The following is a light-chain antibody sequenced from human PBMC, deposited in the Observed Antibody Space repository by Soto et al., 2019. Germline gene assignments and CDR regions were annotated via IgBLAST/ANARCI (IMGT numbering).Light chain of an antibody. CDR2: DVT. J-gene: IGLJ3*02. CDR1: SNDVGGYNF. Sequence: QSALTQPASVSESPGQSITISCIGSSNDVGGYNFVSWYQQHPGKAPKLLIYDVTNRPSGISGRFSGSRSGNTASLTISVLQHEDEADYYCGSYTSTDSLKFGGGTKLTVL. V-gene: IGLV2-14*03. CDR3: GSYTSTDSLK.